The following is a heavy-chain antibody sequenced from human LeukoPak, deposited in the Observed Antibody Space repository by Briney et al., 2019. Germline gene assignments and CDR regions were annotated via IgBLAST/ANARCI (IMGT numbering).Heavy chain of an antibody. Sequence: PGGSLRLSCAASGFTFSTYEMNWVRQAPGKGLEWVSYIGSSGNTIFYADSVKGRFTISRDNAKNSLYLQMNSLRAEDTAVYYCARSARTWFDPWGQGTLVTVSS. CDR1: GFTFSTYE. CDR3: ARSARTWFDP. CDR2: IGSSGNTI. J-gene: IGHJ5*02. V-gene: IGHV3-48*03.